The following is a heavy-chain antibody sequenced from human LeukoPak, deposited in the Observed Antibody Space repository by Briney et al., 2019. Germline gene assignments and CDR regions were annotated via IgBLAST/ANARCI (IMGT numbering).Heavy chain of an antibody. Sequence: PSETLSLTCTVSGGSISNYYWSWIRQPPGKGLEWIGYVYYSGSANYNPSLKSRVTISVDTSKNQFSLKLSSVTAADTAVYYCARRAAGAGAVSLKGFDYWGQGTLVTVSS. CDR1: GGSISNYY. CDR3: ARRAAGAGAVSLKGFDY. CDR2: VYYSGSA. V-gene: IGHV4-59*12. J-gene: IGHJ4*02. D-gene: IGHD2-8*02.